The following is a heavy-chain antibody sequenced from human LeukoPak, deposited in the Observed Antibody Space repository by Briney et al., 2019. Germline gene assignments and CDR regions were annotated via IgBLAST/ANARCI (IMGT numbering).Heavy chain of an antibody. D-gene: IGHD3-10*01. J-gene: IGHJ4*02. CDR3: ARDISMVGEGSNFAY. CDR1: GFTFSTYW. Sequence: GGSLRLSCAASGFTFSTYWMHWVRQAPGKGLVWVSRINSDVRSRSYADFVQGRFTISRDNAKNTLYLQMNSLRAEDTAVYYCARDISMVGEGSNFAYWGQGTLVTVSA. V-gene: IGHV3-74*01. CDR2: INSDVRSR.